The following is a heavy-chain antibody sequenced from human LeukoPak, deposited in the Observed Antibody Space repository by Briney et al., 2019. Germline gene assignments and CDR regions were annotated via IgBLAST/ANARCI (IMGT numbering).Heavy chain of an antibody. CDR1: GYTFTSYD. V-gene: IGHV1-8*01. CDR2: MNPNSGNT. D-gene: IGHD2-2*01. J-gene: IGHJ5*02. CDR3: ASLRYCRSTSCYSASFDP. Sequence: ASVKVSCKASGYTFTSYDINWVRQATGQGLEWMGWMNPNSGNTGYAQKFQGRVTMTRNTSIHTAYMELSSLRSEDTAVYYCASLRYCRSTSCYSASFDPWGQGTLVTVSS.